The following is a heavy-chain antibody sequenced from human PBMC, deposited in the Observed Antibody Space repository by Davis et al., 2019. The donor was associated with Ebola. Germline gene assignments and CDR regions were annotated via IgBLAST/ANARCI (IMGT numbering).Heavy chain of an antibody. J-gene: IGHJ4*02. Sequence: SVKVSCKASGGTFSSYAISWVRQAPGQGLEWMGGIIPIFGTASYAQKFQGRVTMTRDTSTSTVYMELSSLRSEDTAVYYCARDGKAARLFDYWGQGTLVTVSS. CDR2: IIPIFGTA. D-gene: IGHD6-6*01. V-gene: IGHV1-69*05. CDR3: ARDGKAARLFDY. CDR1: GGTFSSYA.